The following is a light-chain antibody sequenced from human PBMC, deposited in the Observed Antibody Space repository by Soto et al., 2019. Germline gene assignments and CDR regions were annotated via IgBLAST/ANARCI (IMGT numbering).Light chain of an antibody. J-gene: IGKJ1*01. CDR2: GAS. Sequence: EIMITQTLATLSVSLGERATPSCRASQSLQSSLAWYQQRPGQAPRLLIYGASTRATGIPARFSGSGSGTEFTLTISSLQSEDFAVYYCQQYNNWLWTFGQGAKVDIK. CDR1: QSLQSS. V-gene: IGKV3-15*01. CDR3: QQYNNWLWT.